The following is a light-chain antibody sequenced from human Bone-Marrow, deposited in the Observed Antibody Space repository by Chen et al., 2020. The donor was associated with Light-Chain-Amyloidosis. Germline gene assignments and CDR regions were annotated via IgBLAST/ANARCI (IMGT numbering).Light chain of an antibody. Sequence: DIVLTQSPATLSLFPGQTVSLSCTTSQSVENDLGWYQQKPGQSPKLLIYGASKRATGVPARFTASGSGTDFTLTITSLEPEDFALYYCHQGHSWNTFGPGTKL. J-gene: IGKJ3*01. V-gene: IGKV3-11*01. CDR3: HQGHSWNT. CDR2: GAS. CDR1: QSVEND.